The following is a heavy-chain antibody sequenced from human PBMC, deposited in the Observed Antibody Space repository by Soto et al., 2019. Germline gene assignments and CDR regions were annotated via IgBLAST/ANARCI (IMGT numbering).Heavy chain of an antibody. CDR2: IRQSGGSM. Sequence: QVQLVESGGGLVKPGGSLTISCAASGFTFKDYYMTWIRQAPGKGLEWVSYIRQSGGSMYYADSVKGRFTVSRDNAKNLLYLQMNSLRSDDTAVYYCARQAGYYAFATGFFFGAWGQGTQVTVSS. CDR3: ARQAGYYAFATGFFFGA. CDR1: GFTFKDYY. V-gene: IGHV3-11*01. J-gene: IGHJ5*02. D-gene: IGHD3-3*01.